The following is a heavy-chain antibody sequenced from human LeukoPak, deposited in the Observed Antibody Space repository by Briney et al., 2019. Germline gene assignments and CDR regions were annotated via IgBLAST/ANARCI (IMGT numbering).Heavy chain of an antibody. D-gene: IGHD2-21*02. CDR2: IYSGGST. CDR3: VRGGGAFCGNDCYRNFDY. J-gene: IGHJ4*02. Sequence: QPGWSLRLSCEASGFTVSSNYMSWVRQAPGKGLERVSVIYSGGSTYYADSVKGRFTISRDNSKNTLSLQMTSLRGEDTAVYYCVRGGGAFCGNDCYRNFDYWGQGTLVTVSS. V-gene: IGHV3-66*01. CDR1: GFTVSSNY.